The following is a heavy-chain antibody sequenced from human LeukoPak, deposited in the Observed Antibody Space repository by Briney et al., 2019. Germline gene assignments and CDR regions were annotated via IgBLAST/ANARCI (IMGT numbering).Heavy chain of an antibody. CDR2: ISAYNGNT. J-gene: IGHJ4*02. D-gene: IGHD3-10*01. CDR1: GYTFTSYG. Sequence: ASVKVSCKASGYTFTSYGISWVRQAPGQGLEWMGWISAYNGNTNYAQKLQGRATMTTDTSTSTAYMELRSLRSDDTAVYYCARGTPKLLWFGELLTFDYWGQGTLVTVSS. V-gene: IGHV1-18*01. CDR3: ARGTPKLLWFGELLTFDY.